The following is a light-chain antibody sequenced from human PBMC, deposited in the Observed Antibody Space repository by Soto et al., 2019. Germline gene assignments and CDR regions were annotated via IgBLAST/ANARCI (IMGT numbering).Light chain of an antibody. CDR2: GAS. CDR3: QQYCSSTMYT. Sequence: DIGLTQSPGTLSLSPGERATLACRASQSVSSSYLAWSQQKQGQAPRLLIYGASGRATGIPDRFSGSGSGTDFTLTISRLEPEDVAVYYCQQYCSSTMYTFGQGTKREIK. J-gene: IGKJ2*01. CDR1: QSVSSSY. V-gene: IGKV3-20*01.